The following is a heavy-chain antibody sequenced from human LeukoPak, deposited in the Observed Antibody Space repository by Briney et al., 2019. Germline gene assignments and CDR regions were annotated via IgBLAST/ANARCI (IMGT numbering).Heavy chain of an antibody. CDR1: GFTFSSYG. CDR2: IRYDGSNK. D-gene: IGHD6-6*01. J-gene: IGHJ1*01. Sequence: GGSLRLSCAASGFTFSSYGMHWVRQAPGKGLEWVAFIRYDGSNKYYADSVKGRFTISRDNSKNTLYLQMNSLRAEDTAVYYCAKSFIAAHPGYFQHWGQGTLVTVSS. CDR3: AKSFIAAHPGYFQH. V-gene: IGHV3-30*02.